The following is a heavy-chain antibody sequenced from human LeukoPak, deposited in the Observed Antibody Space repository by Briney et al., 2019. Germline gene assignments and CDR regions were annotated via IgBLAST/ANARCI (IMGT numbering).Heavy chain of an antibody. Sequence: GSSVKVSCKASGGTFSSYAISWVRQAPGKGLEWMGGFDPEDGETIFAKKFQGRVTMTEDTSTDTAYMELSSLRSEDTAVYYCGTSPPSHRNYYGTRFDPWGQGTLVTVSS. CDR3: GTSPPSHRNYYGTRFDP. CDR1: GGTFSSYA. CDR2: FDPEDGET. J-gene: IGHJ5*02. D-gene: IGHD3-10*01. V-gene: IGHV1-24*01.